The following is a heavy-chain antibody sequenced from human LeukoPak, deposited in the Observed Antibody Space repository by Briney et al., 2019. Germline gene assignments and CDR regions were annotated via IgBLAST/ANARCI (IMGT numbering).Heavy chain of an antibody. D-gene: IGHD6-13*01. J-gene: IGHJ4*02. Sequence: ASVKVSCKASGYTFTSYDINLVRQATGQGLEWMGWTNPNSGNTGYAQKFQGRVTMTRNTSISTAYMELSSLRSEDTAVYYCARVRSRRGYSSSWYADYWGQGTLVIVSS. CDR2: TNPNSGNT. CDR3: ARVRSRRGYSSSWYADY. CDR1: GYTFTSYD. V-gene: IGHV1-8*01.